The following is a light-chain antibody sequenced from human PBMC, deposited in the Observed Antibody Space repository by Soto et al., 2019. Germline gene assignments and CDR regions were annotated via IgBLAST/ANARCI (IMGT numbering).Light chain of an antibody. V-gene: IGKV3-11*01. CDR2: DAS. Sequence: EIVLTQSPATLSLSPGERATFSCKASQSVGTSLAWFQQKPGQAPRLLIYDASVRATGIPARFSGSGSGTDFTLTISRLQAEYIAMYYCQQSSDWPPWTFGRGNRVEI. CDR1: QSVGTS. CDR3: QQSSDWPPWT. J-gene: IGKJ1*01.